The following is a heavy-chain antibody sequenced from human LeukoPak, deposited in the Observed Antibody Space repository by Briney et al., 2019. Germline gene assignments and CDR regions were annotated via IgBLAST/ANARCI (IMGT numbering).Heavy chain of an antibody. CDR3: AREERGLAIDY. J-gene: IGHJ4*02. Sequence: GGSLRLSCAASGFIFSNYAMHWVRQAPGKGLEYVSAISSSGDNTYYANSVKGRFTISRDNSKNTLFLQMGSLRAEDTAVYYCAREERGLAIDYWGQGTLVTVSS. CDR2: ISSSGDNT. D-gene: IGHD5-12*01. V-gene: IGHV3-64*01. CDR1: GFIFSNYA.